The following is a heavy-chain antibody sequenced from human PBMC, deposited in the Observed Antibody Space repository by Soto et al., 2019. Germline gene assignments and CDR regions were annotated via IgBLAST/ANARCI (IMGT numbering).Heavy chain of an antibody. CDR2: IIPIFGKV. Sequence: QVQLLQSGAEVKKPGSSVRVSCEASGGTFRTYAISWVRQAPGQGLEWMGEIIPIFGKVNYAQKFQGRVTIPADESTTTVYMDLRSLTSEDTAVYYCAKGAVAGTPTSYYYYGMDVWGQGTTVTVS. CDR1: GGTFRTYA. J-gene: IGHJ6*02. D-gene: IGHD6-19*01. V-gene: IGHV1-69*12. CDR3: AKGAVAGTPTSYYYYGMDV.